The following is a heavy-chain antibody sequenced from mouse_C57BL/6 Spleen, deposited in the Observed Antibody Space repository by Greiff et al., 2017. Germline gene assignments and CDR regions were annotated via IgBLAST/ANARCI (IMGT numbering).Heavy chain of an antibody. Sequence: EVQRVESGEGLVKPGGSLKLSCAASGFTFSSYAMSWVRQTPEKRLEWVAYISSGGDYIYDADTVKGRFTISRDNARNTLYLQMSSLKSEDTAMYYCTRNYDGYYDYWGQGTTLTVSS. V-gene: IGHV5-9-1*02. D-gene: IGHD2-3*01. J-gene: IGHJ2*01. CDR2: ISSGGDYI. CDR3: TRNYDGYYDY. CDR1: GFTFSSYA.